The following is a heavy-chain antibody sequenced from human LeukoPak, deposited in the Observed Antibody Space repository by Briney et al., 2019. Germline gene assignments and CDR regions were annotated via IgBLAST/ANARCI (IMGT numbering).Heavy chain of an antibody. CDR1: GFTFDSYA. J-gene: IGHJ6*03. V-gene: IGHV3-23*01. D-gene: IGHD2-2*01. Sequence: PGGSLRLSCAASGFTFDSYAMTWVRQAPGKGLEWVSSISGGGGITNYADSVKGRFTISRDNSKYTLFLQMNSLRAEDTAVYYCAKYGVDCSSTSCYPLYYMDVWGKGTTVIVSS. CDR2: ISGGGGIT. CDR3: AKYGVDCSSTSCYPLYYMDV.